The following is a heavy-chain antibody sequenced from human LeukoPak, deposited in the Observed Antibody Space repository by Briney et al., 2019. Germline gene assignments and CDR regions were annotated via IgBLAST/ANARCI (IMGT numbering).Heavy chain of an antibody. CDR2: IYYSGST. D-gene: IGHD3-22*01. CDR3: ARLQGYYDSSGFDY. J-gene: IGHJ4*02. V-gene: IGHV4-30-4*08. CDR1: GGSISNGDYY. Sequence: PSQTLSLTCTVSGGSISNGDYYWSWIRQPPGKGLEWIGYIYYSGSTNYNPSLKSRVTISVDTSKNQFSLKLSSVTAADTAVYYCARLQGYYDSSGFDYWGQGTLVTVSS.